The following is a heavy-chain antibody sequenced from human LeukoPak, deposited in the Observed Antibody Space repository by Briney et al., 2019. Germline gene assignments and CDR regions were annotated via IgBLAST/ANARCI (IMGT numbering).Heavy chain of an antibody. J-gene: IGHJ3*02. CDR2: VYHSGGT. CDR1: GGSISSSNW. Sequence: PSETPSLTCAVSGGSISSSNWWSWVRQPPGKGLEWIGEVYHSGGTNYNPSLKSRVTISVETDKNQISLKLSSVTAADTAVYYCARGRVDTVMVDAFDIWGQGTMVTVSS. V-gene: IGHV4-4*02. CDR3: ARGRVDTVMVDAFDI. D-gene: IGHD5-18*01.